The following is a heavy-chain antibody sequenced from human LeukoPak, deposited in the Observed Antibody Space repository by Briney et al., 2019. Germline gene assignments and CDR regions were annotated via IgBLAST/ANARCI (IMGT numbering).Heavy chain of an antibody. CDR1: GFTFSSYS. CDR2: ISSSSSYI. CDR3: ARVGLAYGGNGTH. V-gene: IGHV3-21*01. J-gene: IGHJ4*02. Sequence: PGGSLRLSCAASGFTFSSYSMNWVRQAPGKGLEWVSSISSSSSYIYYADSVKGRFTISRDNAKNSLYLQMNSLRAEDTAVYYCARVGLAYGGNGTHWGQGTLVTVSS. D-gene: IGHD4-23*01.